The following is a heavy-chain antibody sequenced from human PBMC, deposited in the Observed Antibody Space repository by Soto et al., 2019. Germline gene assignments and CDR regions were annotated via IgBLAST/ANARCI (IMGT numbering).Heavy chain of an antibody. V-gene: IGHV3-53*02. CDR2: XXXXXXX. Sequence: EVQLVETGGGLFQPGGSLRLSCAASGFVVSSHYMNWVRQAPGKGLEWVSXXXXXXXXXXXDSXXGXFTISRDSSKNTXXXXXXXXXXXXXXXXXXXXXXXXXXXLHWGQGTLVTVSS. CDR3: XXXXXXXXXLH. CDR1: GFVVSSHY. J-gene: IGHJ4*02.